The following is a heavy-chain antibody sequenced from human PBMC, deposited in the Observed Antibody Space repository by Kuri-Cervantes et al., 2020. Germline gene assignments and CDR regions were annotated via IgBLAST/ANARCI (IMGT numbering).Heavy chain of an antibody. CDR1: GYTFTGYY. D-gene: IGHD3-22*01. V-gene: IGHV1-2*02. CDR2: INPNSGGT. CDR3: ARGYYERSGYYSRPPWPFDI. J-gene: IGHJ3*02. Sequence: ASVKVSCKASGYTFTGYYIHWVRQAPGQGLEWMGWINPNSGGTNYAQKFQGRVTMTRDTPISTAYMELSRLRSDDTAVYYCARGYYERSGYYSRPPWPFDIRGQGTMVTVSS.